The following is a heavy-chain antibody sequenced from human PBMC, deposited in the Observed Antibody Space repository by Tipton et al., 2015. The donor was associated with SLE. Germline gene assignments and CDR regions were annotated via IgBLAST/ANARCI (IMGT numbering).Heavy chain of an antibody. D-gene: IGHD3-16*01. CDR2: IWYDGSNE. J-gene: IGHJ3*02. CDR3: ARGFPVWGSPGFLAFDI. CDR1: GFTFSNYG. Sequence: RSLRLTCATSGFTFSNYGMHWVRQAPGRGLEWVAVIWYDGSNEYYADSVRGRFTISRHNSKNTLYLQMNSLRAEDTAVYYCARGFPVWGSPGFLAFDIWGRGPMVSASS. V-gene: IGHV3-33*01.